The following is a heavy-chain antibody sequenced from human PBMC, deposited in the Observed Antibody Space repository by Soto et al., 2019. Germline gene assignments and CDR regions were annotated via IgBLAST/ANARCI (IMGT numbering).Heavy chain of an antibody. Sequence: PSETLSLTCTVSGVSISSSIYYWGWIRQPPGKGLEWIGSIYYSGSTYYNPSLKSRVTISVDTSKNQFSLKLSSVTAADTAVYYCARMGAAAGEVDYWGQGTLVTVSS. CDR1: GVSISSSIYY. J-gene: IGHJ4*02. CDR3: ARMGAAAGEVDY. D-gene: IGHD6-13*01. V-gene: IGHV4-39*01. CDR2: IYYSGST.